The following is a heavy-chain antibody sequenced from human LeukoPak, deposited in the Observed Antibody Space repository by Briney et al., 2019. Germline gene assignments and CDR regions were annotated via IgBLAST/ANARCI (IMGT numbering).Heavy chain of an antibody. CDR2: VSYSGST. CDR1: GASISSHY. D-gene: IGHD6-19*01. CDR3: TRDGGVAVTPLDFDF. V-gene: IGHV4-59*11. Sequence: SETLSLTCTVSGASISSHYWSWIRQSPGKGLEWIGYVSYSGSTDYNPSLKSRVTLSVDTSKDQISLRLSSVTAADTAVYYCTRDGGVAVTPLDFDFWGQGTLVTVSS. J-gene: IGHJ4*02.